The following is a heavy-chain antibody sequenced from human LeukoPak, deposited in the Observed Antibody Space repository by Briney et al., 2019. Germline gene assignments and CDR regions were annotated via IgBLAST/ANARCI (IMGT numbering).Heavy chain of an antibody. CDR2: IFNSGST. V-gene: IGHV4-30-2*06. CDR1: GGSISSRGYS. D-gene: IGHD3-9*01. Sequence: PSQTLSPTFAVTGGSISSRGYSWLWLRQSPGKGLEWIGYIFNSGSTYYNTSLKSRATISIDRSKNQFSLKLSSVTDADTAVYYCVRDNPSVLRYFDPWGQGTLVTVSS. J-gene: IGHJ5*02. CDR3: VRDNPSVLRYFDP.